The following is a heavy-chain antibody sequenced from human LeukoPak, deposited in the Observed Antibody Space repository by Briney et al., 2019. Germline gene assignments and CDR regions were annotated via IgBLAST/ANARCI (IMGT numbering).Heavy chain of an antibody. CDR3: ARGVVVPAAMGLFDY. J-gene: IGHJ4*02. V-gene: IGHV6-1*01. Sequence: SQTLTLICAISGDSVSSNSAAWNWIRQSPSRGLEWLGRTYYRSKWYNDYAVSVKSRITINPDTSKNQFSLQLNSVTPEDTAVYYCARGVVVPAAMGLFDYWGQGTLVTVSS. CDR2: TYYRSKWYN. D-gene: IGHD2-2*01. CDR1: GDSVSSNSAA.